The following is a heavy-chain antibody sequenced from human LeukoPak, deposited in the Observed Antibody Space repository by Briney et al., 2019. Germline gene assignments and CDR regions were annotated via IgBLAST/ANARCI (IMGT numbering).Heavy chain of an antibody. J-gene: IGHJ4*02. Sequence: GGSLRLSCTTSGFTFSSYAVHWVRQAPGKGLEWVAVISHDGSNTFYADSVKGRFTISRDNSKNTLYLQMNSLRAEDTAVYYCAREGDELERRAIDYWGQGTLVTVSS. CDR2: ISHDGSNT. V-gene: IGHV3-30-3*01. CDR1: GFTFSSYA. D-gene: IGHD1-1*01. CDR3: AREGDELERRAIDY.